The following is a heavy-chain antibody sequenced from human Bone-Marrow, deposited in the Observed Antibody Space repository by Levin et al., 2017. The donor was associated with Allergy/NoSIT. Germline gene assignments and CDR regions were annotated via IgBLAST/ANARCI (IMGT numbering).Heavy chain of an antibody. D-gene: IGHD2-21*01. V-gene: IGHV1-2*02. CDR1: VYPFPGSS. CDR2: INPKSGGT. J-gene: IGHJ3*02. Sequence: ASVKVSCKASVYPFPGSSMPLVLHAPGQGPEWMGWINPKSGGTKYAQKFQGRVTMTRDTSISTAYMELRRLRSGDTAVYYCARDLGGDSYAFDIWGQGTMVTVSS. CDR3: ARDLGGDSYAFDI.